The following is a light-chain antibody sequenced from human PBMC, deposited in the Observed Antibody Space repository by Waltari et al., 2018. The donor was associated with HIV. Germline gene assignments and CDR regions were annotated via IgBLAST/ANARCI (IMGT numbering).Light chain of an antibody. Sequence: QSALTQPPSVSGSPGQSVTISCTGTSSDVGTYNLVSWYQQPPGTAPKVVIYEVSNRTSGVPDRFSGSKSGNTASLTISGLQAEDEADYYCSSFTTSSTLIFGGGTRQTVL. CDR2: EVS. J-gene: IGLJ2*01. CDR3: SSFTTSSTLI. V-gene: IGLV2-18*02. CDR1: SSDVGTYNL.